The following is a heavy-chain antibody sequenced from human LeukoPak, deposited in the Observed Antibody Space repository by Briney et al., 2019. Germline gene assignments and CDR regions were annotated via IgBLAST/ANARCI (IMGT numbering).Heavy chain of an antibody. Sequence: PGGSLRLSCAASGFTFSSYAMSWVRQAPGKGLEWVSAISGSGGSTYYADSVKGRFTISRDNSKNTLYLQMKSLRAEDTAVSYCAKDPRAGYSSSFFYWGQGPMVTVSS. J-gene: IGHJ4*02. D-gene: IGHD6-13*01. CDR1: GFTFSSYA. CDR3: AKDPRAGYSSSFFY. CDR2: ISGSGGST. V-gene: IGHV3-23*01.